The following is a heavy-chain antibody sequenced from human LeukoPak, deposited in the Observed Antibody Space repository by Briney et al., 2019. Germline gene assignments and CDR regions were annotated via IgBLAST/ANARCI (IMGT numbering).Heavy chain of an antibody. V-gene: IGHV5-51*01. CDR3: ARQKGYSSSWYRGVWYYFDY. J-gene: IGHJ4*02. CDR2: IYPADSTA. D-gene: IGHD6-13*01. CDR1: GYSFTTYW. Sequence: GESLKISCKASGYSFTTYWIGWVRQVPGKGLEWVGIIYPADSTAKYSPSFQGQVTISVDKSISTAYLQWSRLEASDTAVYYCARQKGYSSSWYRGVWYYFDYWGQGTLVTVSS.